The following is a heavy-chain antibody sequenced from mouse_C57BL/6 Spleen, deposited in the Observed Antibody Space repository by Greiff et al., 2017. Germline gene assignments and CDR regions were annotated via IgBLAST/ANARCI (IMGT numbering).Heavy chain of an antibody. D-gene: IGHD1-1*01. V-gene: IGHV1-22*01. J-gene: IGHJ2*01. CDR1: GYTFTDYN. CDR2: INPNNGGT. CDR3: APHYYGSSYYY. Sequence: LVEPGASVKMSCTASGYTFTDYNMHWVKQSHGKSLEWIGYINPNNGGTSYNQKFKGKATLTVNKSSSTAYMELRSLTSEDSAVYYCAPHYYGSSYYYWGQGTTLTVSS.